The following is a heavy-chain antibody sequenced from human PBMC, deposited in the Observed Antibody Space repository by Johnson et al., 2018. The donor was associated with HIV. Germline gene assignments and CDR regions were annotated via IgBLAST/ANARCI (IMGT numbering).Heavy chain of an antibody. Sequence: MQLVESGGGLVQPGGSLRLSCAASGFTFSSYAMAWVRQAPGKGLEWVSTISGSGSSTHYADSVKGRFTISRDNSRNTMYLQMNSLRAEDTAVYYCARKQWLEIPSDAFDVWGQGTMVTVSS. V-gene: IGHV3-23*04. D-gene: IGHD6-19*01. CDR1: GFTFSSYA. CDR2: ISGSGSST. CDR3: ARKQWLEIPSDAFDV. J-gene: IGHJ3*01.